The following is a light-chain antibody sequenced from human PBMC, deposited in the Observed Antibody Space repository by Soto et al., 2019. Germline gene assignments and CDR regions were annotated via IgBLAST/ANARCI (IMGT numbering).Light chain of an antibody. V-gene: IGKV3-11*01. J-gene: IGKJ3*01. Sequence: EIVLTQSPATLSLSPGERATLSCRASRSVSKYLAWYQQKPGQAPRLVIYDASSRASGIPARFSGSGSGADFTLTISSLEPEDFGVYYCQLRSNSPPITFGPGTKVDIK. CDR1: RSVSKY. CDR2: DAS. CDR3: QLRSNSPPIT.